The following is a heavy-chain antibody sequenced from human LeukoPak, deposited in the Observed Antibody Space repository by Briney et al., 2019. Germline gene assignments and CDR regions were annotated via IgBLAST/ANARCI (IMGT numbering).Heavy chain of an antibody. D-gene: IGHD2-2*01. V-gene: IGHV3-33*08. CDR2: IWYDGSNK. Sequence: GGSLKLSCAASGFTFSSYGMHWVRQAPGKGLEWVAVIWYDGSNKYYADSVKGRFTISRDNSKNTLYLQMNSLRAEDTAVYYCARDADEYCSSTTCRGGSFDIWGQGTMVTVSS. CDR1: GFTFSSYG. J-gene: IGHJ3*02. CDR3: ARDADEYCSSTTCRGGSFDI.